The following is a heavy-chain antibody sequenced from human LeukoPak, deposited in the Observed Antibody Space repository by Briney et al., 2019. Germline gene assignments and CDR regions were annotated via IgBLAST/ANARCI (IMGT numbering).Heavy chain of an antibody. CDR2: INPNSGRA. D-gene: IGHD3-22*01. J-gene: IGHJ5*02. Sequence: ASVKVSCKASGYTFINYNIDWVRQATGQGLEWMGWINPNSGRAGCVQKFQGRVNITRDTSISTAYMELSSLRSEDTAVYYCVRVYHDGSFESGNWFDPWGQGTLVTVSS. V-gene: IGHV1-8*01. CDR3: VRVYHDGSFESGNWFDP. CDR1: GYTFINYN.